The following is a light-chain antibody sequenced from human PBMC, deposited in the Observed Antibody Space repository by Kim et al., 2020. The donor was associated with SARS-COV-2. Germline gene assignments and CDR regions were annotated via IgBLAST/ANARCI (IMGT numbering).Light chain of an antibody. CDR2: RAS. CDR3: QQYNDSPLT. J-gene: IGKJ4*01. V-gene: IGKV1-5*03. Sequence: DIQMTQSPSTLSASVGDRVTITCRASQSISSWLAWYQQKPGKAPKLLISRASSLQSGVPSRFSGSDSGTEFSLTISSLQPDDFATYYCQQYNDSPLTFGGGTKVDIK. CDR1: QSISSW.